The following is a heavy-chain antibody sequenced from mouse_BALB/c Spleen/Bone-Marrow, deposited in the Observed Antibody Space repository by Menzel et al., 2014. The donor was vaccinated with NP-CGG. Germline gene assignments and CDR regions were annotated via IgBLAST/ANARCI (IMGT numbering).Heavy chain of an antibody. V-gene: IGHV7-3*02. CDR2: IRNKANGYTT. Sequence: DVHLVESGGGLVQPGGSLRLSCEASGFTFTGFYMNWVRQPPGKALEWLGFIRNKANGYTTEYSASVKGRFTISRDNSQSILYLQMNTLRAEDSATYYCARDVGRLLFDYWGQGTTLTVSS. J-gene: IGHJ2*01. CDR3: ARDVGRLLFDY. CDR1: GFTFTGFY. D-gene: IGHD1-2*01.